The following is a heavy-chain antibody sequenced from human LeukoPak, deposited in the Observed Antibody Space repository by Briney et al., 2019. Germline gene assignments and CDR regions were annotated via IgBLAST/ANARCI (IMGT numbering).Heavy chain of an antibody. V-gene: IGHV4-4*07. D-gene: IGHD4-17*01. CDR1: GGSISSYY. CDR3: ARVFYGDYESLYYFDY. CDR2: IYTSGST. J-gene: IGHJ4*02. Sequence: PSETLSLTCTVSGGSISSYYWSWLRQPAGKGLEWIGRIYTSGSTNYNPSLKSRVTMSVDTSKNQFSLKLSSVTAADTAVYYCARVFYGDYESLYYFDYWGQGTLVTVSS.